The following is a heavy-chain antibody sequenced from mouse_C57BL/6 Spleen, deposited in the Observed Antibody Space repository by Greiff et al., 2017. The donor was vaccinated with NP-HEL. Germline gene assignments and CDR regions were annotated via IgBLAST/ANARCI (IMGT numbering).Heavy chain of an antibody. D-gene: IGHD3-1*01. CDR1: GYAFSSYW. Sequence: QVQLKESGAELAKPGASVKISCKASGYAFSSYWMNWVKQRPGKGLEWIGQIYPGDGDTNYNGKFKGKATLTADKSSSTAYMQLSSLTSEDCAVYFCARDIHTRFDYWGQGTTLTVSS. J-gene: IGHJ2*01. CDR2: IYPGDGDT. V-gene: IGHV1-80*01. CDR3: ARDIHTRFDY.